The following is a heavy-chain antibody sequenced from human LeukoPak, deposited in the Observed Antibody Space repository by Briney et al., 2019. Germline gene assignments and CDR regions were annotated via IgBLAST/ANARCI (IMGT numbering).Heavy chain of an antibody. CDR1: GFTFSSYA. CDR3: AKDIALNELPDTDY. V-gene: IGHV3-23*01. D-gene: IGHD1-26*01. CDR2: ISGSGGST. Sequence: GGSLRLSCAASGFTFSSYAMSWVRQAPGKGLEWVSAISGSGGSTYYADSVKGRFTISRDNSKNTLYLQMNSLRAEDTAVYYCAKDIALNELPDTDYWGQGTLVTVSS. J-gene: IGHJ4*02.